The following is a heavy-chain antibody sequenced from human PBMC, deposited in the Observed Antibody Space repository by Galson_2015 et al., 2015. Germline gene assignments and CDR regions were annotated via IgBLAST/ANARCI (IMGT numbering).Heavy chain of an antibody. CDR1: GFTFSDYY. D-gene: IGHD2-2*02. V-gene: IGHV3-11*01. CDR3: ARDPIQAAIDGMDA. Sequence: SLRLSCAASGFTFSDYYMSWIRQAPGKGLEWVSYISSSGSTIYYADSVKGRFTISRDNAKNSLYLQMNSLRAEDTAVYYCARDPIQAAIDGMDAGGQGTTVTVSS. J-gene: IGHJ6*02. CDR2: ISSSGSTI.